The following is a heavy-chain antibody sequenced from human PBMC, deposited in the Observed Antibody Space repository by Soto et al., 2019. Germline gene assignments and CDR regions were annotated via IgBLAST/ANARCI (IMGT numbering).Heavy chain of an antibody. CDR2: ISYDGSDK. Sequence: PGGSLRLSCAASGFTFSSYAMSWVRQAPGKGLEWVAVISYDGSDKYYADSVKGRFTISSDSSKNTLYLQMNSLRAEDTALYYCAKDIGGDYGMDVWGQGTTVTVSS. CDR1: GFTFSSYA. CDR3: AKDIGGDYGMDV. D-gene: IGHD1-26*01. V-gene: IGHV3-30*18. J-gene: IGHJ6*02.